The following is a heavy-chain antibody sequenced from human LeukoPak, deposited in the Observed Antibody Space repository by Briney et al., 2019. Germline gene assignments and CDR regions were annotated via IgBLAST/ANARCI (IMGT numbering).Heavy chain of an antibody. D-gene: IGHD2-15*01. V-gene: IGHV4-59*08. CDR2: ISDSGST. Sequence: PSETLSLTCSVSGGSISTYYWSWIRQPPGKGLEWIAYISDSGSTRYRPSLRGRLSISMDKSKNMFSLKLNPVTAADTAVYYCARPDSHLSAFDIWGQGTKVTVS. CDR1: GGSISTYY. J-gene: IGHJ3*02. CDR3: ARPDSHLSAFDI.